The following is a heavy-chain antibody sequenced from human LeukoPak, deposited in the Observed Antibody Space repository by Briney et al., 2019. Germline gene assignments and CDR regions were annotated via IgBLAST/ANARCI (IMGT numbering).Heavy chain of an antibody. D-gene: IGHD3-3*01. CDR1: GYTFTGYY. CDR3: ARDMAVLRFLEWPY. J-gene: IGHJ4*02. Sequence: ASVKVSCKASGYTFTGYYMHWVRQAPGQGLEWMGWINPNSGGTNYAQKFQGRVTMTRDTSISTAYMELSRLRSDDTAVYYCARDMAVLRFLEWPYWGQGTLVTVSS. CDR2: INPNSGGT. V-gene: IGHV1-2*02.